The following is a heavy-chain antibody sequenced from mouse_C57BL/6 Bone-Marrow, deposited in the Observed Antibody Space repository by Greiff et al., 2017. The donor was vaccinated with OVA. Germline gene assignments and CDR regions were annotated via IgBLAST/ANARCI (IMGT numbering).Heavy chain of an antibody. D-gene: IGHD1-1*01. J-gene: IGHJ3*01. CDR1: GYSITSGYY. Sequence: VQLQQSGPGLVKPSQSLSLTCSVTGYSITSGYYWNWIRQFPGNKLEWMGYISYDGSNNYNPSLKNRISITRDTSKNQFFLKLNSVTTEDTATYYCARDRGYYYGSSYGFAHWGQGTLVTVSA. V-gene: IGHV3-6*01. CDR3: ARDRGYYYGSSYGFAH. CDR2: ISYDGSN.